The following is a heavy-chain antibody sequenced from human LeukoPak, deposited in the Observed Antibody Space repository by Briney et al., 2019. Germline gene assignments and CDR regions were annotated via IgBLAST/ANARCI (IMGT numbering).Heavy chain of an antibody. Sequence: GGSLRLSCAASGFTFSSYAMSWVRQAPGKGLEWVSAISGSGGSTYYADSVKCRFTISRDNSKNTLYLQMNSLRAEDTAVYYCAKETITMIVVVITAYFDYWGQGTMVTVSS. CDR3: AKETITMIVVVITAYFDY. CDR1: GFTFSSYA. CDR2: ISGSGGST. D-gene: IGHD3-22*01. V-gene: IGHV3-23*01. J-gene: IGHJ4*02.